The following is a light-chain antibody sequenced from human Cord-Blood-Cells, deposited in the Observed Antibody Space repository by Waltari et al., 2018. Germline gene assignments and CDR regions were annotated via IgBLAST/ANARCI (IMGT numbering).Light chain of an antibody. CDR3: SSYTSSSTRV. V-gene: IGLV2-14*01. CDR1: SSDVGGYNY. Sequence: QSALTQPASVSGSPGQSITISCTGTSSDVGGYNYVSWYQQHPGKAPKLMIYDVSNRPSGVYNRVSGSKSGNTASLTISGLQAEDEADYSCSSYTSSSTRVFGGGTKLTVL. J-gene: IGLJ3*02. CDR2: DVS.